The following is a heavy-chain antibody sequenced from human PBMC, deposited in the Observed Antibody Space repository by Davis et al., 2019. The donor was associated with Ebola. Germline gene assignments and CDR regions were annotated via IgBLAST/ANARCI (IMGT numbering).Heavy chain of an antibody. D-gene: IGHD1-26*01. Sequence: PSETLSLTCAVSGGSISSANWWRCVRQAPGKGLEWVSTLGTSADTYYADSVKGRFTISRDNSKNTLYLQMNGLRVEDTAIYYCAKDTSNIWFDIWGQGTNVTVSS. J-gene: IGHJ3*02. V-gene: IGHV3-23*01. CDR2: LGTSADT. CDR1: GGSISSAN. CDR3: AKDTSNIWFDI.